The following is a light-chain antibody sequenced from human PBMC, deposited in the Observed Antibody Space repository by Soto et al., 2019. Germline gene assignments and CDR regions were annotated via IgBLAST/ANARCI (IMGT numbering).Light chain of an antibody. J-gene: IGKJ2*01. Sequence: EMVLTQSPATLSLSPGDRATLSCRASQSVGRYLAWYQQRPGQAPRLLIYDSSNRVTGIPARFSGNGSSRDFTLTISSLEPEDFAVYYCQYHTDWPPYTFGQGTTLEI. CDR1: QSVGRY. CDR2: DSS. CDR3: QYHTDWPPYT. V-gene: IGKV3-11*02.